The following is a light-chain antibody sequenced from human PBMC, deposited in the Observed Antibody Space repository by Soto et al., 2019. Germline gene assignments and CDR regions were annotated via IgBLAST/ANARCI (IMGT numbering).Light chain of an antibody. CDR2: DAS. J-gene: IGKJ3*01. CDR3: QQYNSYPFT. Sequence: DIQMTQSPSTLSASVGDRVTITCRASQSISSWLAWYQPKPGKAPKLLIYDASSLESGVPSRFSGSGSGTEFTLTISRLQPDDFATYCCQQYNSYPFTFGPETKVDIK. V-gene: IGKV1-5*01. CDR1: QSISSW.